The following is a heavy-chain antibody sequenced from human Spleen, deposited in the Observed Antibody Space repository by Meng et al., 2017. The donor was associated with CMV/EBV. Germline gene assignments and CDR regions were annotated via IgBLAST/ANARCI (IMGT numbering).Heavy chain of an antibody. CDR2: ISSSGSTI. CDR1: GFTFSSYE. CDR3: ARDHLYSSSWFFDY. J-gene: IGHJ4*02. D-gene: IGHD6-13*01. Sequence: GESLKISCAASGFTFSSYEMNWVRQAPGKGLEWVSYISSSGSTIYYADSVKGRFTISRDNAKNSLYLQMNSLRAEDTAVYYCARDHLYSSSWFFDYWGQGTLVTVSS. V-gene: IGHV3-48*03.